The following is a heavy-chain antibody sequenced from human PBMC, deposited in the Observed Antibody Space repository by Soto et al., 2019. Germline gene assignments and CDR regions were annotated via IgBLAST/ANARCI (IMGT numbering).Heavy chain of an antibody. CDR3: ARDTSRGAYDY. V-gene: IGHV1-18*01. D-gene: IGHD3-10*01. CDR2: XDVYNXNT. CDR1: GSTFTRYG. J-gene: IGHJ4*02. Sequence: XSVKVSCKASGSTFTRYGISWVRQAPGQGLEWMGWXDVYNXNTNYAQKLQGXVTMTTGTXTSTTYLDLRSLTYDDKDVYFCARDTSRGAYDYWGQGTLVTVSS.